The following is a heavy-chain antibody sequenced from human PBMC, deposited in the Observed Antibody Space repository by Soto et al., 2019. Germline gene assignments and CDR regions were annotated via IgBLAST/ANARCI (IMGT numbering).Heavy chain of an antibody. V-gene: IGHV3-23*01. CDR1: GITFSNYA. D-gene: IGHD3-22*01. CDR3: ATRNYYDTTGYYYWYYFDF. CDR2: ISGRGDST. J-gene: IGHJ4*02. Sequence: EVQLLESGGGLVQPGGSLRLSCAASGITFSNYAMSWVRQAPGKGLEWVSVISGRGDSTFYAGSVKGRFTISRGNSKNTVHLQMNNLGAEDTALDYCATRNYYDTTGYYYWYYFDFWGQGTLVTVSS.